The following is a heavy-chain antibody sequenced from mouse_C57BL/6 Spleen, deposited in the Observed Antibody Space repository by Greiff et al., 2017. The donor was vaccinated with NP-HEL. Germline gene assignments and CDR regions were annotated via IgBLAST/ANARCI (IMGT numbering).Heavy chain of an antibody. J-gene: IGHJ4*01. CDR3: ARRDLPYAMDY. D-gene: IGHD2-1*01. CDR1: GYTFTSYW. V-gene: IGHV1-53*01. Sequence: QVHVKQSGTELVKPGASVKLSCKASGYTFTSYWMHWVKQRPGQGLEWIGNINPSNGGTNYNEKFKRKATLTVDKSSSTADMQLSSLTSEDSAVYYCARRDLPYAMDYWGQGTSVTVSS. CDR2: INPSNGGT.